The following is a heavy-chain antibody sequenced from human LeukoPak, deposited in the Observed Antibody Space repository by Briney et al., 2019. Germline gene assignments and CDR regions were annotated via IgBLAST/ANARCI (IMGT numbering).Heavy chain of an antibody. Sequence: GGSLRLSCAASGFTFSSFGMPWIRHVPGRGLEWVAVISYDGSNKYYAESVKGRFTISRDISKNTLYLEMSSLRAEDSAVYYCAADCSNGVCFQSWGQGTLVTVSS. CDR1: GFTFSSFG. J-gene: IGHJ4*02. CDR2: ISYDGSNK. V-gene: IGHV3-30*03. D-gene: IGHD2-8*01. CDR3: AADCSNGVCFQS.